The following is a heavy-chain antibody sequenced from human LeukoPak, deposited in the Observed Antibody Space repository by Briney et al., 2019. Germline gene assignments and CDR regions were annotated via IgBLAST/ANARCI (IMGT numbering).Heavy chain of an antibody. Sequence: ASVKVSCKASGYTFTGYYMHRVRQAPGQGLEWMGWINPNSGGTNYAQKFQGRVTMTRDTSISTAYMELSRLRSDDTAVYYCARVKSVRYFDRAGGGFDPWGQGTLVTVSS. CDR3: ARVKSVRYFDRAGGGFDP. CDR1: GYTFTGYY. V-gene: IGHV1-2*02. CDR2: INPNSGGT. J-gene: IGHJ5*02. D-gene: IGHD3-9*01.